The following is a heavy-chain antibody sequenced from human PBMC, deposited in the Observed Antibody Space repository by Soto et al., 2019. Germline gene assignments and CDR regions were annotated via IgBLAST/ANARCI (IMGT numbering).Heavy chain of an antibody. CDR3: ARDVTMVRGVTHPSYYFDY. CDR1: GGSISSGGYY. J-gene: IGHJ4*02. CDR2: IYYSGST. V-gene: IGHV4-31*03. Sequence: SETLSLTCTVSGGSISSGGYYWSWIRQHPGKGLEWIGYIYYSGSTYYNPSLKSRVTISVDTSKNQFSLKLSSVTAADTAVYYCARDVTMVRGVTHPSYYFDYWGQGTLVTVSS. D-gene: IGHD3-10*01.